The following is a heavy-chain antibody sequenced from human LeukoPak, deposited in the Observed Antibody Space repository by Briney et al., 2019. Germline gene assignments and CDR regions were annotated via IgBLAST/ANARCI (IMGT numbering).Heavy chain of an antibody. Sequence: GGSLRLSCAASRFTFSSYAMSWVRQAPGKGLEWVANIKQDGSEFYFVDSVNGRFTISRDNAENSVYLQMNSLRAEDTAVYYCARGRFESNGDYDYWGQGTLVIVSS. CDR1: RFTFSSYA. CDR3: ARGRFESNGDYDY. V-gene: IGHV3-7*01. J-gene: IGHJ4*02. CDR2: IKQDGSEF. D-gene: IGHD4-11*01.